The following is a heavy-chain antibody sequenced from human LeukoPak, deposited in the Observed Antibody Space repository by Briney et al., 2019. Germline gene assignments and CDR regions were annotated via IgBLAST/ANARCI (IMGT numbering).Heavy chain of an antibody. Sequence: PSETLSLTCAVYGGSFSGYYWSWIRQPPGKGLEWIGESNHSGSTNYNPSLKSRVTISVDTSKNQFSLKLSSVTAADTAVYYCARGRSSSSWSYRRGYFDYWGQGTLVTVSS. D-gene: IGHD6-13*01. CDR2: SNHSGST. CDR1: GGSFSGYY. J-gene: IGHJ4*02. V-gene: IGHV4-34*01. CDR3: ARGRSSSSWSYRRGYFDY.